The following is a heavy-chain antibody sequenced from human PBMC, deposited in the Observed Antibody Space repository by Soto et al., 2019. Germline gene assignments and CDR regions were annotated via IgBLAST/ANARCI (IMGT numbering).Heavy chain of an antibody. J-gene: IGHJ5*02. V-gene: IGHV1-18*04. D-gene: IGHD2-15*01. Sequence: GASVKVSCKASGYTFTSYGISWVRQAPGQGLEWMGWISAYNGNTNYAQKLQGRVTTTTDTSTSTAYMELRSLRSDDTAVYYCARDAVVVVAATAGPWWFDPWGQGTLVTVSS. CDR1: GYTFTSYG. CDR2: ISAYNGNT. CDR3: ARDAVVVVAATAGPWWFDP.